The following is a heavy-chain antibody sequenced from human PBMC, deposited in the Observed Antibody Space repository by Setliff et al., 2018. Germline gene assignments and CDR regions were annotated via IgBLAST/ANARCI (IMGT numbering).Heavy chain of an antibody. CDR1: GDSISNDYW. Sequence: SETLSLTCAVSGDSISNDYWWSWVRQSPGRELEWIGEINQSGTTNYNPPLRSRFTISVDNFRNQFSLNLNSVTVADTAVYFCARGARTGHLDSWGQGTLVTVSS. V-gene: IGHV4-4*02. CDR3: ARGARTGHLDS. D-gene: IGHD1-1*01. CDR2: INQSGTT. J-gene: IGHJ4*02.